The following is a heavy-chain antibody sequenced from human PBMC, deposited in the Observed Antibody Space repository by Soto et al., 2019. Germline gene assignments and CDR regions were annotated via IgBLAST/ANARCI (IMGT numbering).Heavy chain of an antibody. D-gene: IGHD5-18*01. Sequence: XGTLSFTCIVSGGSINGYYWSWIRQPAGKELEWIGRIYSDGTTNYNPSLKGRGTMSVDTSKKQISLKLTSVTAADTAMYYCERDRGYRSGSFVSWGQGVLVTVFS. CDR3: ERDRGYRSGSFVS. J-gene: IGHJ5*02. CDR2: IYSDGTT. CDR1: GGSINGYY. V-gene: IGHV4-4*07.